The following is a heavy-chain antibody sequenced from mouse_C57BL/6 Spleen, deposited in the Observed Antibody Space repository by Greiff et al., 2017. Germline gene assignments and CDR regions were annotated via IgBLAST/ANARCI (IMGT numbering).Heavy chain of an antibody. CDR2: ISSGGDYI. V-gene: IGHV5-9-1*02. CDR3: TRDGGGLPWYVDV. CDR1: GFTFSSYA. D-gene: IGHD3-1*01. J-gene: IGHJ1*03. Sequence: EVKLVESGEGLVKPGGSLKLSCAASGFTFSSYAMSWVRQTPEKRLEWVAYISSGGDYIYYADTVKGRFTISRDNARNTLYLQMSSLKSEDTAMYYGTRDGGGLPWYVDVWGTGTTVTVSS.